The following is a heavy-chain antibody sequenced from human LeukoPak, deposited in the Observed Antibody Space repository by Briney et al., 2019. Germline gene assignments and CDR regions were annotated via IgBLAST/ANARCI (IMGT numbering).Heavy chain of an antibody. CDR2: IYYSGST. Sequence: PSETLSLTCTVSGGSISSSSYYWGWIRQPPGKGLEWIGSIYYSGSTYYNPSLKSRVTISVYTSKNQYSLKLSSVTAADTAVYYCARHDTVTTLAFGYWGQGTLVTVSS. D-gene: IGHD4-17*01. CDR3: ARHDTVTTLAFGY. CDR1: GGSISSSSYY. V-gene: IGHV4-39*01. J-gene: IGHJ4*02.